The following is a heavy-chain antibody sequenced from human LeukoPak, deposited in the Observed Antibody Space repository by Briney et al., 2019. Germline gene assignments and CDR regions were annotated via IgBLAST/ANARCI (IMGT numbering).Heavy chain of an antibody. V-gene: IGHV4-34*01. Sequence: SETLSLTCAVYGGSFSGYYWSWIRQPPGKGLEWIGEINHSGSTNYNPSLKSRVTISVDTSKNQFSLKLSSVTAADTAVYYCARDVVGYCSSTSCLSWFDPWGQGTLVTVSS. CDR3: ARDVVGYCSSTSCLSWFDP. J-gene: IGHJ5*02. CDR1: GGSFSGYY. D-gene: IGHD2-2*01. CDR2: INHSGST.